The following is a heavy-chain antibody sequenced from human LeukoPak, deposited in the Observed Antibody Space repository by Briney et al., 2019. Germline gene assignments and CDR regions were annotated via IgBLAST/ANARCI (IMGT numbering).Heavy chain of an antibody. CDR3: ARELYSSSSIAFDY. D-gene: IGHD6-13*01. J-gene: IGHJ4*02. CDR2: TRNKANSYTT. Sequence: GGSLRLSRAASGFTFSDHYMDWVRQAPGKGLEWVGRTRNKANSYTTEYAASVKGRFTISRDDSKNSLYLQMNSLKTEDTAVYYCARELYSSSSIAFDYWGQGTLVTVSS. CDR1: GFTFSDHY. V-gene: IGHV3-72*01.